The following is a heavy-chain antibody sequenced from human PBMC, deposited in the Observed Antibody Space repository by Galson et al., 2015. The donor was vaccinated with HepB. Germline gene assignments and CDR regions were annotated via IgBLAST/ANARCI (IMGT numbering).Heavy chain of an antibody. V-gene: IGHV3-33*08. CDR2: IWYDGSNK. J-gene: IGHJ3*02. CDR1: GFTFSSYG. Sequence: SLRLSCAASGFTFSSYGMHWVRQAPGKGLEWVAVIWYDGSNKYYADSVKGRFTISRDNSKNTLYLQMSSLRAEDTAVYYCARESLPDDPILSHGAFDIWGQGTMVTVSS. D-gene: IGHD3-16*02. CDR3: ARESLPDDPILSHGAFDI.